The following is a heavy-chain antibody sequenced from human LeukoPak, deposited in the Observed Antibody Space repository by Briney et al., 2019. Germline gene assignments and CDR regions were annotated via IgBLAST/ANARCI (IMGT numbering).Heavy chain of an antibody. D-gene: IGHD3-22*01. CDR1: GFTFSNSW. CDR2: IKEDGSDK. J-gene: IGHJ4*02. V-gene: IGHV3-7*01. CDR3: ARDRPTYYYDSSGYSEDGY. Sequence: GGSLRFSCLASGFTFSNSWMTWVRQAPGRGLEWVANIKEDGSDKQYVDSVRGRFTISRDNAKNSVYLQMNSLRAEDTAVYYCARDRPTYYYDSSGYSEDGYWGQGTLVTVSS.